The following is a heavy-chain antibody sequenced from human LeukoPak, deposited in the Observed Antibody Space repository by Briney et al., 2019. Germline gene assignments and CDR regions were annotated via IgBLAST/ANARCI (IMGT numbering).Heavy chain of an antibody. CDR1: GFTFSSNW. CDR2: INGDGNST. CDR3: ARVLRLERPYYYYYMDV. D-gene: IGHD1-1*01. V-gene: IGHV3-74*01. Sequence: GGSLRLSCAASGFTFSSNWMHWVRQAPGKGLVWVSRINGDGNSTTYADSVKGRFTISRDNAKNSLYLQMNSLRAEDTALYHCARVLRLERPYYYYYMDVWGKGTTVTISS. J-gene: IGHJ6*03.